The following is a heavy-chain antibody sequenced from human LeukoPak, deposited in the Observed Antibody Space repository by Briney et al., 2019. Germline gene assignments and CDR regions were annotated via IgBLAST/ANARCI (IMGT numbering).Heavy chain of an antibody. D-gene: IGHD3-10*01. CDR3: AREHGSGTYYNPVGFDY. Sequence: ASVKVSCKASDYTFSSYGISWVRQAPGQGLEWMGWISAYNGNINYIEKFQGRVTMTTDTSTSTAYMELRSLRSDDTAVYYCAREHGSGTYYNPVGFDYWGQGTLVTVSS. CDR1: DYTFSSYG. V-gene: IGHV1-18*04. J-gene: IGHJ4*02. CDR2: ISAYNGNI.